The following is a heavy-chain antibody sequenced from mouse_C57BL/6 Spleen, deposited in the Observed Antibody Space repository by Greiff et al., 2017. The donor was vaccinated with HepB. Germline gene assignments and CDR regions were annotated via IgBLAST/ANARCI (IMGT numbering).Heavy chain of an antibody. CDR2: INPNNGGT. Sequence: EVQLQQSGPELVKPGASVKMSCKASGYTFTDYNMHWVKQSHGKSLEWIGYINPNNGGTSYNQKFKGKATLTVNKSSSTAYMELRSLTSEDSAVYYGARAHYYGSSYYAMDYWGQGTSVTVSS. V-gene: IGHV1-22*01. CDR3: ARAHYYGSSYYAMDY. D-gene: IGHD1-1*01. CDR1: GYTFTDYN. J-gene: IGHJ4*01.